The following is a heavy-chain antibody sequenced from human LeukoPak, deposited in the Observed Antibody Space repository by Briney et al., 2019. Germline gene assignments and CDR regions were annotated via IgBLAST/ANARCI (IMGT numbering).Heavy chain of an antibody. V-gene: IGHV4-4*07. CDR1: GGSISSYY. CDR3: AGVGGGYPSYYFDY. Sequence: SETLSLTCTVSGGSISSYYWSWIRQPAGKGLEWIGRIYTSGSTNYNPSLKSRVTMSVDTSKNQFSLKLSSVTAADTAVYYCAGVGGGYPSYYFDYWGQGTLVTVSS. J-gene: IGHJ4*02. CDR2: IYTSGST. D-gene: IGHD3-16*01.